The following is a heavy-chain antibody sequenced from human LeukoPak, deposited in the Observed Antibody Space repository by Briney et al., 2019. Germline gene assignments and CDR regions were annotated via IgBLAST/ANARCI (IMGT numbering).Heavy chain of an antibody. J-gene: IGHJ4*02. CDR2: ISSGSSTG. CDR1: GFTFSSYS. CDR3: ARADDDYVRYFDY. Sequence: PGGSLRLSCAASGFTFSSYSMIWVRQAPGKGLEWVSYISSGSSTGCNGDSVKGRFTITRDNDKNSLYLQMNSLRDEDTAVYYCARADDDYVRYFDYWGQGTLVAVSS. D-gene: IGHD4-17*01. V-gene: IGHV3-48*02.